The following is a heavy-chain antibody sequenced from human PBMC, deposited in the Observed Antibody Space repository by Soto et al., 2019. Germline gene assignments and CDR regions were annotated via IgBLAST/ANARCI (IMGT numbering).Heavy chain of an antibody. CDR3: ARDRIAVSGGYAFDI. J-gene: IGHJ3*02. V-gene: IGHV1-3*01. Sequence: QVQLVQSGAEVKKPGASVKVSCKASGYTFTSYAMHWVRQAPGQRLEWMGWINAGNGNTKYSQKCQGRVTITRDTSASTADMELSSLRSEDTAVYYCARDRIAVSGGYAFDIWCQGTMVTVSS. CDR2: INAGNGNT. D-gene: IGHD6-19*01. CDR1: GYTFTSYA.